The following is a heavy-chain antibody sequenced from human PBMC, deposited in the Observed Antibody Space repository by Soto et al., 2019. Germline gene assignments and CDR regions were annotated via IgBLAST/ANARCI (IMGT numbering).Heavy chain of an antibody. V-gene: IGHV4-34*01. D-gene: IGHD4-17*01. CDR1: GGSFSGYY. Sequence: ASETLSLTCAVYGGSFSGYYWSWIRQPPGKGLEWIGEINHSGSTNYNPSLKSRVTISVDTSKNQFSLKLSSVTAADTAVYYCARGYGDYDYYYYYYMDVWGKGTTVTVSS. CDR3: ARGYGDYDYYYYYYMDV. CDR2: INHSGST. J-gene: IGHJ6*03.